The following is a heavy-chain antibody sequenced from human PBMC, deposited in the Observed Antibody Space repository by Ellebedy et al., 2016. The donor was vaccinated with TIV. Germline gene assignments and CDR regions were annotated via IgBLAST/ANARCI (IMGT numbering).Heavy chain of an antibody. J-gene: IGHJ2*01. CDR1: GESFSRFS. V-gene: IGHV4-34*01. CDR3: ARANGGTHLYFNL. Sequence: MPSETLSLTCTVSGESFSRFSLSWVRQPPGKGLEWIAEIHQSEITAYNPSLKRRVTLSEDTSKNQFSLNLTSVTAADTAVYYCARANGGTHLYFNLWGRGTLVTVSS. CDR2: IHQSEIT. D-gene: IGHD2-8*01.